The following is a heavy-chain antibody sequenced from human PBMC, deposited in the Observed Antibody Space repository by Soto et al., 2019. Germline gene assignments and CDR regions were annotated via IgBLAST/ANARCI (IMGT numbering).Heavy chain of an antibody. CDR1: GLSLSTSGVG. CDR3: ALSKGYCTNGVSYFDY. J-gene: IGHJ4*02. V-gene: IGHV2-5*02. Sequence: QITLKESGPTLVKPTQTLTLTCTFSGLSLSTSGVGVGRIRQPPGKALEWLALIYWDDDKRYTPSLRSRLTITKDTSKNQVVLTMTNMDPVDTATYYCALSKGYCTNGVSYFDYWGQGTLVTVSS. CDR2: IYWDDDK. D-gene: IGHD2-8*01.